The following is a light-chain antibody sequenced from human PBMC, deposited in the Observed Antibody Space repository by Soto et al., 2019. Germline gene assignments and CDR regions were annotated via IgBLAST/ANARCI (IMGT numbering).Light chain of an antibody. Sequence: QSALTQPASVSGSPGQSITISCTGTSSDFGNYNLVSWYQQHLGKVPKLILFEVNKRPSGVSGRFSGSKSGNTASLTISGLQAEDEADYYCCSFTSSNTHVFGTGTKLTVL. J-gene: IGLJ1*01. CDR1: SSDFGNYNL. CDR3: CSFTSSNTHV. V-gene: IGLV2-23*02. CDR2: EVN.